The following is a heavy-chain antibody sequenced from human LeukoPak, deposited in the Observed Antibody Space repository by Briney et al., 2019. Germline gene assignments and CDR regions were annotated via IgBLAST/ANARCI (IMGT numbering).Heavy chain of an antibody. CDR2: IYYSGST. V-gene: IGHV4-59*01. CDR3: AREIAYCGGDCYSAQWFGP. Sequence: PSETLSLTCTVSGGSISSYYWSWIRQPPGKGLEWIGYIYYSGSTNYNPSLKSRVTISVDTSKNQFSLKLSSVTAADTAVYYCAREIAYCGGDCYSAQWFGPWGQGTLVTVS. CDR1: GGSISSYY. J-gene: IGHJ5*02. D-gene: IGHD2-21*01.